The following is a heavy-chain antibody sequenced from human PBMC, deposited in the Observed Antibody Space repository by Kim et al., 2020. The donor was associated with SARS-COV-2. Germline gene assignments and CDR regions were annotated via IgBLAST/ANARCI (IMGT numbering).Heavy chain of an antibody. V-gene: IGHV1-69*04. D-gene: IGHD3-16*01. CDR1: GGTLSLYP. CDR3: ARDCFPNNVRVGEDSPHWLDP. Sequence: SVKVSCKSSGGTLSLYPISWVRQAPGQGLEWMGRIIPVLDKTIYTQKFQGRVTITADKSTRTVYMERTSLRFKDSALYYCARDCFPNNVRVGEDSPHWLDPWGQGTLVTVSS. J-gene: IGHJ5*02. CDR2: IIPVLDKT.